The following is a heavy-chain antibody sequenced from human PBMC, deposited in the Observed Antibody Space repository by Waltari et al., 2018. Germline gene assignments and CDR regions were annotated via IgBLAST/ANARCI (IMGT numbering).Heavy chain of an antibody. J-gene: IGHJ3*02. D-gene: IGHD1-26*01. CDR2: VDPADGET. Sequence: EVQLVQSGAEVKQPGATVKSSCKVAGYAVTDYYMHVGQQAPGKGLEWMGLVDPADGETIYAEKFQGRVTITADTSTDTAYMELSSLRSEDTAVYYCATVGERGGSYGRGAFDIWGQGTMVTVSS. CDR1: GYAVTDYY. CDR3: ATVGERGGSYGRGAFDI. V-gene: IGHV1-69-2*01.